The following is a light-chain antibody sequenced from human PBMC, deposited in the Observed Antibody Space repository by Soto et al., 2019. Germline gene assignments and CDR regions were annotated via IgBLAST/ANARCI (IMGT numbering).Light chain of an antibody. Sequence: QSVLTQPPSVSGAPGQRVTISCTGSSSNIGAGYVVHWYQHLPGTAPKLLIYDNSNRPSGVPDRFSGSKSGTSASLAITGLQAEDEADYYCQSYDSSLSGSVFGGGTKLTVL. V-gene: IGLV1-40*01. J-gene: IGLJ2*01. CDR1: SSNIGAGYV. CDR2: DNS. CDR3: QSYDSSLSGSV.